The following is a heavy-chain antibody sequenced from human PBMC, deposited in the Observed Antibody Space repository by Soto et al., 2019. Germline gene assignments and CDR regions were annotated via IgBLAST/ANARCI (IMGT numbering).Heavy chain of an antibody. V-gene: IGHV4-39*01. J-gene: IGHJ4*02. D-gene: IGHD3-22*01. CDR3: ARTADYYDSSAYYGPDDIDS. CDR2: IYQSGTT. CDR1: GGSISSGSYY. Sequence: SETLSLTCTVSGGSISSGSYYWGWLRPPPGKGLEWIGHIYQSGTTYYNPSLISRVTVSVDTSKNQLSLKMNSVTAADTALYYCARTADYYDSSAYYGPDDIDSWGQGILVTVSS.